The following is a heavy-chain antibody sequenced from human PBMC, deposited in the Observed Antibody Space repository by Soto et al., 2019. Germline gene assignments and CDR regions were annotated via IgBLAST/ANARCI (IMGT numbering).Heavy chain of an antibody. D-gene: IGHD4-4*01. Sequence: SETLSLTCAVYGGSFSGYYWSWIRQPAGKGLEWIGEINHSGSTNYNPSLKSRVTISVDTSKNQFSLKLSSVTAADTAVYYCASYSNYPNWGQGTLVTVSS. V-gene: IGHV4-34*01. CDR1: GGSFSGYY. J-gene: IGHJ4*02. CDR3: ASYSNYPN. CDR2: INHSGST.